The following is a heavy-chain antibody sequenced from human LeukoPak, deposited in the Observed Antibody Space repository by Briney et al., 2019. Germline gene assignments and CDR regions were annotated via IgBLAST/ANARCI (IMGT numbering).Heavy chain of an antibody. V-gene: IGHV4-38-2*01. CDR2: IYYSGST. CDR1: GFSISSGYY. CDR3: ARTRYYYNSRSYGAPYYFDY. J-gene: IGHJ4*02. D-gene: IGHD3-10*01. Sequence: SETLSLTCAVSGFSISSGYYWGWFRQPPGKGLEWIGIIYYSGSTYYNPSLKSRVTISVDTSKNQFSLKLSSVTAADTAVYYCARTRYYYNSRSYGAPYYFDYWGQGTLVTVSS.